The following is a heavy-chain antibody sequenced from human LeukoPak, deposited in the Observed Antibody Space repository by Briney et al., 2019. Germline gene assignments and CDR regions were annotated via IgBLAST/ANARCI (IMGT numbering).Heavy chain of an antibody. V-gene: IGHV3-30*02. J-gene: IGHJ4*02. CDR2: IRYDGSNK. Sequence: GGSLRLSCAASGFTFSSYGMHWVRQAPGKGLELVAFIRYDGSNKYYADSVKGRFTISRDNSKNTLYPQMNSLRAEDTAVYYCAKEDYDILTGSAFDYWGQGTLVTVSS. D-gene: IGHD3-9*01. CDR3: AKEDYDILTGSAFDY. CDR1: GFTFSSYG.